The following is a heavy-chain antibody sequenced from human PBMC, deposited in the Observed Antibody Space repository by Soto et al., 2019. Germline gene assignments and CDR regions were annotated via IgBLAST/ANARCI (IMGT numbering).Heavy chain of an antibody. CDR3: ARDRGSGWWEPFDY. Sequence: QVQLVESGGGVVQPGRSLRLSCAASGFTFSSYGMHWVRQAPGKGLEWVAVIWYDGSNKYYADSVKGRFTISRDNSKNTLYLQMNSLRAEDTAVYYCARDRGSGWWEPFDYWGQGTLVTVSS. CDR1: GFTFSSYG. CDR2: IWYDGSNK. J-gene: IGHJ4*02. V-gene: IGHV3-33*01. D-gene: IGHD6-19*01.